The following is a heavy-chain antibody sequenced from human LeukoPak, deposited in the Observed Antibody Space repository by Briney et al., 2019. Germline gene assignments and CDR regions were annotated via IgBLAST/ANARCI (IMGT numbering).Heavy chain of an antibody. CDR1: GGSISSSSYY. J-gene: IGHJ4*02. CDR3: ARTYYDFWSGYYD. V-gene: IGHV4-39*01. Sequence: SETLSLTCTVSGGSISSSSYYWGWIRQPPGKGLEWIGSIYYSGSTYYNPSLKSRFTISVDTSKNQFSLKLSSVTAADTAVYYCARTYYDFWSGYYDWGQGTLVTVSS. CDR2: IYYSGST. D-gene: IGHD3-3*01.